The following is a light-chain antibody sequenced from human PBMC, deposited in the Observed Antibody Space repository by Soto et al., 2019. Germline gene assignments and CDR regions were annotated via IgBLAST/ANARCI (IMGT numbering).Light chain of an antibody. CDR3: TSYAGSNNVV. J-gene: IGLJ2*01. CDR1: SSDVGEYNY. CDR2: EVS. Sequence: QSVLTQPPSASGSPGQSVTFSCTGTSSDVGEYNYVSWYQQHPGKAPKLIIYEVSERPSGVPDRFSGSKTGNTASLTVSGLQAEDEADYYCTSYAGSNNVVFGGGTKVTVL. V-gene: IGLV2-8*01.